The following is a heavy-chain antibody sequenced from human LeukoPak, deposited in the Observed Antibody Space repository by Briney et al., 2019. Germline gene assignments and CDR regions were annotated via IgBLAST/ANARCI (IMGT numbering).Heavy chain of an antibody. CDR1: GYSISSGYY. V-gene: IGHV4-38-2*01. CDR2: IYHSGST. CDR3: ANQLGGMTTVTTILDY. D-gene: IGHD4-11*01. J-gene: IGHJ4*02. Sequence: SGTLSLTCAVSGYSISSGYYWGWIRQPPGKGLEWIGSIYHSGSTYYNPSLKSRVTISVDTSKNQFPLKLSSVTAADTAVYYCANQLGGMTTVTTILDYWGQGTLVTVSS.